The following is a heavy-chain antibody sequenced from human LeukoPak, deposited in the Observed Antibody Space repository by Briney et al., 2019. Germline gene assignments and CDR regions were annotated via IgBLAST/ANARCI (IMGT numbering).Heavy chain of an antibody. J-gene: IGHJ4*02. CDR2: IRYDGSNK. Sequence: PGGSLRLSCAASGFTFSTYGMHWVRQAPGKGLEWVAFIRYDGSNKYYADSVKGRFTISRDNSKNTLYLQMNSLRAEDTAVYYCARDGVVVAAKPPYFSDYWGRGTPVTVSS. V-gene: IGHV3-30*02. CDR1: GFTFSTYG. CDR3: ARDGVVVAAKPPYFSDY. D-gene: IGHD2-15*01.